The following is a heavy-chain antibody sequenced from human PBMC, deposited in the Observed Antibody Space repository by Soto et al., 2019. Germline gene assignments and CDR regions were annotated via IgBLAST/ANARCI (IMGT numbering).Heavy chain of an antibody. J-gene: IGHJ4*02. V-gene: IGHV4-39*01. Sequence: PSETLSLTCTVSGGSISSSSYYWGWIRQPPGKGLEWIGSIYYSGSTYYNPSLKSRVTISVDTSKNQFSLKLSSVTAADTAVYYCAIVPRIAAAGSRYYFDYWGQGTLVTVSS. CDR2: IYYSGST. D-gene: IGHD6-13*01. CDR3: AIVPRIAAAGSRYYFDY. CDR1: GGSISSSSYY.